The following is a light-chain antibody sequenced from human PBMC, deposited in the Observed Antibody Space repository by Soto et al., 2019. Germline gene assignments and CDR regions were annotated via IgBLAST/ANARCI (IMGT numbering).Light chain of an antibody. Sequence: QSALTQPRSVSGSPGQSVTISCTGTSSDVGGYDYVSWYLQHPGKAPKLLIYDVTKRPSGVPDRFSGAKSGNTASLTISGLQADDEADYYCCSYAGFYTLVFGGGTKLTVL. J-gene: IGLJ2*01. CDR2: DVT. V-gene: IGLV2-11*01. CDR3: CSYAGFYTLV. CDR1: SSDVGGYDY.